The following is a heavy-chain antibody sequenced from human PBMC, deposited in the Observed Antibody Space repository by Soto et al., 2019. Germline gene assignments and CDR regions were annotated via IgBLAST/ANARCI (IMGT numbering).Heavy chain of an antibody. J-gene: IGHJ4*02. Sequence: GGSLRLSCAASGFTFSNYGVHWVRQAPGKGLEWVAVISYDGSYKYYADSVKGRFTISRDNSKNTLYLQMNSLRTDDTAVYYCAKQGLGYCSSTSCYFDYWGQGTLVTVS. CDR1: GFTFSNYG. V-gene: IGHV3-30*18. D-gene: IGHD2-2*01. CDR2: ISYDGSYK. CDR3: AKQGLGYCSSTSCYFDY.